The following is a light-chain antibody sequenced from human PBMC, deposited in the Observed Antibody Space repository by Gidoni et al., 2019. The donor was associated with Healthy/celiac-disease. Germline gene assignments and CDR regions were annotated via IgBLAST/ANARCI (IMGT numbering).Light chain of an antibody. CDR1: AVPKQY. V-gene: IGLV3-25*03. Sequence: SSELTPPPAVPVSPGQTARTTCSGDAVPKQYDYWYQQQPGQAPVLMIYKDSERPSGIPERFSGSSSGTTVTLTISGVQAEDEADYDYQSADSSGTPVVFGGGTKLTVL. J-gene: IGLJ2*01. CDR2: KDS. CDR3: QSADSSGTPVV.